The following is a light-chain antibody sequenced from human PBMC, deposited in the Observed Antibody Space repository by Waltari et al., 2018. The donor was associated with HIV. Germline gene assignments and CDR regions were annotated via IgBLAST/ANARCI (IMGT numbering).Light chain of an antibody. CDR1: NSDIGTYNY. Sequence: QSALTQPASVSGSPGQSITISCTGTNSDIGTYNYVSWYHQQSGKAPRLLISEVNNRPSGVSNRFSGSKAGNTASLSISGLQAEDEGKYYCSSYTATKILVFGGGTDVTVL. CDR3: SSYTATKILV. J-gene: IGLJ2*01. V-gene: IGLV2-14*03. CDR2: EVN.